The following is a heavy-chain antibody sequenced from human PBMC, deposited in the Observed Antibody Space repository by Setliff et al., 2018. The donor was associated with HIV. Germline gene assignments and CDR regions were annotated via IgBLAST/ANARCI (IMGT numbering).Heavy chain of an antibody. V-gene: IGHV4-30-4*08. Sequence: SETLSLTCTVSGGSISSDDYYWNWIRQPPGKGLEWIGYITYSGSAYYNPSLKSRVTISIDTSNNQISLRLSSVTAADTAMYYCVRDDSGYNGKGFGYWGPGTLVTVSS. J-gene: IGHJ4*02. CDR1: GGSISSDDYY. CDR3: VRDDSGYNGKGFGY. CDR2: ITYSGSA. D-gene: IGHD1-1*01.